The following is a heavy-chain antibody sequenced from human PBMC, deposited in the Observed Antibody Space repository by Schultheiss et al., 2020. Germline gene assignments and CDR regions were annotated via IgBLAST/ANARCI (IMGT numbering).Heavy chain of an antibody. J-gene: IGHJ5*02. CDR1: GFTFSSYA. V-gene: IGHV3-23*01. CDR2: ISGSGGST. CDR3: ARDRRELSDIVVVVAAPLGWFDP. D-gene: IGHD2-15*01. Sequence: GGSLRLSCAASGFTFSSYAMSWVRQAPGKGLEWVSAISGSGGSTYYADSVKGRFTISRDNSKNTLYLQMNSLRAEDTAVYYCARDRRELSDIVVVVAAPLGWFDPWGQGTLVTVSS.